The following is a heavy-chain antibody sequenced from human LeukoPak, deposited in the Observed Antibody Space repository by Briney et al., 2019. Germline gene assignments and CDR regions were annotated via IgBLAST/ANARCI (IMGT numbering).Heavy chain of an antibody. J-gene: IGHJ6*02. V-gene: IGHV1-69*01. Sequence: SSVKVSFKSSGGTFIIYAICWVRQAPGPGQGWMGGVIPIFSTANYEQQFLVRGTITPDDSTSTDYLLLSSLRSEDTAVYYCARDGDIVVVPAAIGLASYYYYYGMDVWGQGTTVTVSS. CDR3: ARDGDIVVVPAAIGLASYYYYYGMDV. CDR1: GGTFIIYA. D-gene: IGHD2-2*01. CDR2: VIPIFSTA.